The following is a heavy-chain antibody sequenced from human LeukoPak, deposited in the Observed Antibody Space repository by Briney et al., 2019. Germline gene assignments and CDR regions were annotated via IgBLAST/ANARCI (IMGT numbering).Heavy chain of an antibody. Sequence: ASVKVSCKASGYTFTGYYMHWVRQAPGQGLEWMGIINPSDGSTNYARNFQGRVTMTRDTSTSTVYMELSSLRSEDTAVYYCARVVADSSGWETLDYWGQGTLVTVSS. D-gene: IGHD6-19*01. CDR2: INPSDGST. CDR3: ARVVADSSGWETLDY. J-gene: IGHJ4*02. V-gene: IGHV1-46*01. CDR1: GYTFTGYY.